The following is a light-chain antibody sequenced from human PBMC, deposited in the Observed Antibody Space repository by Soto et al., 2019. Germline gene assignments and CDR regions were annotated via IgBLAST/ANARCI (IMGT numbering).Light chain of an antibody. J-gene: IGLJ3*02. CDR3: SSYTTSTTRV. CDR1: SSDIGVYDF. V-gene: IGLV2-14*01. CDR2: DVT. Sequence: QSVLTQPASVSGSPGQSITISCTGTSSDIGVYDFVSWYQQHPGRAPKLLIYDVTNRPSGISDRFSGSKSGNTASLTISGLQPEDEADYYCSSYTTSTTRVFGGGTKLPVL.